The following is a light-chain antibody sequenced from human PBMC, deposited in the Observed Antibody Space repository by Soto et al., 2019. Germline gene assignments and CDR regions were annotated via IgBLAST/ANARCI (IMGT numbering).Light chain of an antibody. V-gene: IGKV3-20*01. J-gene: IGKJ5*01. Sequence: EVVLTQSPGTLSLSPGERATLSYGASQSVNSNSLAWYQQKPGQAPRVFIYGASTRATGIPDRFSGSGSGTDFTLTISRLEPEDFAVYYCQQQGRSWITFGQGTRLEIK. CDR3: QQQGRSWIT. CDR1: QSVNSNS. CDR2: GAS.